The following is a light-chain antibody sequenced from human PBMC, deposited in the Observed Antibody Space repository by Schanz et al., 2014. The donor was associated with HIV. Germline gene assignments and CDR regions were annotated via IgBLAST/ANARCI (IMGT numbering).Light chain of an antibody. J-gene: IGKJ5*01. CDR2: GAS. CDR1: QSVSSN. Sequence: ETVMTQSPATLSVSPGERTTLSCRASQSVSSNLAWYQQKPGQAPRLLIYGASTRATGIPARFSGSGSGTDFTLTISRLEPEDFAVYYCQQRSDWPPITFGQGTRLEIK. CDR3: QQRSDWPPIT. V-gene: IGKV3-15*01.